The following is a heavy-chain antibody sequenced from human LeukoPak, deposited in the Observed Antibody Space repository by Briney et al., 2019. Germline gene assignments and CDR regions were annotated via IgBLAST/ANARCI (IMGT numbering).Heavy chain of an antibody. J-gene: IGHJ5*02. Sequence: SETLSLTCAVYGGSFSGYYWSWIRQPPGKGLEWIGEINHSGSTNYNPSLKSRVTISVDTSKNQFSLKLSSVTAADTAVYYCARSVVPAALNWFDPWGQGTLVTVPS. D-gene: IGHD2-2*01. CDR2: INHSGST. CDR1: GGSFSGYY. CDR3: ARSVVPAALNWFDP. V-gene: IGHV4-34*01.